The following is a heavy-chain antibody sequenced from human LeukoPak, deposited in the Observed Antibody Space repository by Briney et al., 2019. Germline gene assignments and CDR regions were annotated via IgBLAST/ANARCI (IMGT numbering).Heavy chain of an antibody. D-gene: IGHD4-17*01. CDR3: AGGRGRRSPTLDY. V-gene: IGHV4-34*01. J-gene: IGHJ4*02. Sequence: PSETLSLTCAVYGGSFSGYYWSWIRQPPGKGLEWIGEINHSGSTNYNPSLKSRVTISVDTSKNQFSLKLSSVTAADTAVYYCAGGRGRRSPTLDYWGQGTLVTVSS. CDR1: GGSFSGYY. CDR2: INHSGST.